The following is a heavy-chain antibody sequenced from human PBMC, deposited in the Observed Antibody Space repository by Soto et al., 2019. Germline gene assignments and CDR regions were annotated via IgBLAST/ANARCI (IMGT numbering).Heavy chain of an antibody. CDR2: ISYDGSNK. D-gene: IGHD3-22*01. CDR1: GFTISNYG. CDR3: AKAQSTGYAFDY. Sequence: GGSLRLSCAASGFTISNYGMHWVRQAPGKGLEWVAVISYDGSNKYFADSVKGRFTISRDISKNTLYLQMNSLRAEDTAVYYCAKAQSTGYAFDYWGQGTLVTVLL. J-gene: IGHJ4*02. V-gene: IGHV3-30*18.